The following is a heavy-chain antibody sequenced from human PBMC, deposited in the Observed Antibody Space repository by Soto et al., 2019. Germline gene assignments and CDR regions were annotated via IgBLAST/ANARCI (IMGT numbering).Heavy chain of an antibody. CDR1: GFTFSGYD. CDR3: ARDRDGNFDY. CDR2: IGTAGDT. V-gene: IGHV3-13*01. J-gene: IGHJ4*02. Sequence: GGSLRLSCAASGFTFSGYDMHWVRQAPGKGLEWVSAIGTAGDTYYPGSVKGRFTISRENAKNSLYLQMNSLRAGDTAVYYCARDRDGNFDYWGQGTLVTVSS. D-gene: IGHD1-26*01.